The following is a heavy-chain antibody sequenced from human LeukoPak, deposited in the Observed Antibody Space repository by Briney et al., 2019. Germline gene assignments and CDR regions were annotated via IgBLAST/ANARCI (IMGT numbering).Heavy chain of an antibody. Sequence: GGSLRLSCAASGFTFSNAWMTWVRQAPGKGLEWVANIKQDGNEKYYVDSVKGRFTISRDNAKNSLYLQMNSLRAEDTAVYYCASGFDSRFFDKWGQGTLVTVSS. D-gene: IGHD3-22*01. J-gene: IGHJ4*02. CDR2: IKQDGNEK. V-gene: IGHV3-7*01. CDR3: ASGFDSRFFDK. CDR1: GFTFSNAW.